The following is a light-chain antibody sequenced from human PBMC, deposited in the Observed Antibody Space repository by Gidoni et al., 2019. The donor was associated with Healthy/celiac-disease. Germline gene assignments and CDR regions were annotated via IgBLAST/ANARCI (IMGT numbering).Light chain of an antibody. J-gene: IGKJ3*01. CDR2: LGS. Sequence: DIVMTQSPLSLPVTPGEPASISCRSSQSLLHSNGYNYLDWYLQQPGQSPQLLIYLGSNRASGVPDRFSGSGSGTDFTLNISRVAAEDVGVYYCMQALQTPFTFGPGTKVDIK. CDR3: MQALQTPFT. CDR1: QSLLHSNGYNY. V-gene: IGKV2-28*01.